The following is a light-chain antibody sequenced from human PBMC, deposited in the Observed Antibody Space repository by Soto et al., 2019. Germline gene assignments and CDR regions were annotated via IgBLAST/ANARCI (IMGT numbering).Light chain of an antibody. Sequence: QSALTQPASVSGSPGQSITISCTGTSSDVGYYNYVSWYQQHPGKAPKLMIYDVINRPSGVSNRFSGSKSGNTASLTISGLQAEDEADYYCSSYTSSSTYVFGTGTKLTVL. J-gene: IGLJ1*01. V-gene: IGLV2-14*01. CDR1: SSDVGYYNY. CDR3: SSYTSSSTYV. CDR2: DVI.